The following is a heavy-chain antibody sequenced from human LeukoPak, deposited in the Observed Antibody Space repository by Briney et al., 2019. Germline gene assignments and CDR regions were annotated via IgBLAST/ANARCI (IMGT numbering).Heavy chain of an antibody. CDR1: GLTFSTYS. Sequence: GGSLRLSCAASGLTFSTYSMNWFRQAPGRGLEWISYIGSGSSTIFYADSVKGRFTISRDNVMNSLYLQMNSLRDEDTAAYYCARDQGSLYYFDFWGQGTLVTVSS. CDR2: IGSGSSTI. V-gene: IGHV3-48*02. CDR3: ARDQGSLYYFDF. J-gene: IGHJ4*02. D-gene: IGHD1-26*01.